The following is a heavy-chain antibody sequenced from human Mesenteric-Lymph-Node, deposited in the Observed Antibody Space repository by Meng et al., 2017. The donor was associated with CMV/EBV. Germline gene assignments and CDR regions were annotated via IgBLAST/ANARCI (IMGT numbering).Heavy chain of an antibody. Sequence: ASVKVSCKASGYTFTSYDINWVRQATGQGLEWMGWMNPNSGNTGYAQKFQGRVTITRNTSISTGYMELSSLRSEDTAVYFCARVGVESYGMDVWGQGTTVTVSS. J-gene: IGHJ6*02. CDR2: MNPNSGNT. CDR3: ARVGVESYGMDV. V-gene: IGHV1-8*03. CDR1: GYTFTSYD. D-gene: IGHD3-16*01.